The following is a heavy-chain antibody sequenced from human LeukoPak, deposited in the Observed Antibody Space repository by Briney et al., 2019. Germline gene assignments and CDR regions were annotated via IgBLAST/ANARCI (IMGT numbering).Heavy chain of an antibody. CDR3: AKDRGIRYYYYYGMDV. Sequence: PGRSLRLSCAASGFTFDDYAMHWVRQAPGKGLEWVSGISWNSGSIGYADSVKGRFTISRDNAKNSPYLQMNSLRAEDTALYYCAKDRGIRYYYYYGMDVWGQGTTVTVSS. J-gene: IGHJ6*02. CDR2: ISWNSGSI. CDR1: GFTFDDYA. V-gene: IGHV3-9*01.